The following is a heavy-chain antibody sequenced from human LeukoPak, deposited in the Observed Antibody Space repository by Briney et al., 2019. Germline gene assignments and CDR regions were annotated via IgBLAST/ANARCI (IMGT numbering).Heavy chain of an antibody. CDR2: IYSGDST. J-gene: IGHJ6*02. D-gene: IGHD3-3*01. V-gene: IGHV3-53*01. CDR1: GFTVSSNY. Sequence: QPGGSLILSCAASGFTVSSNYMSWVRQAPGKGLEWVSVIYSGDSTYYADSVKGRFTISRDNSKNTLYLQMNSLRAEDTAVYYCARDRRMGTIFGVAHIYYYYGMDVWGQGTTVTVSS. CDR3: ARDRRMGTIFGVAHIYYYYGMDV.